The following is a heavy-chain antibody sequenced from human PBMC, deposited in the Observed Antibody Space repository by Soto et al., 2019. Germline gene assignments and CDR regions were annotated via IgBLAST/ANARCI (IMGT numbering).Heavy chain of an antibody. CDR3: ARGGVLVVVAARLDY. D-gene: IGHD2-15*01. V-gene: IGHV4-34*01. Sequence: QVQLQQWGAGLLKPSETLSLTCAVYGGSFSGYYWSWIRQPPGKGLEWIGEINHSGSTNYNPSLRTRVTISVDTSKNQFSLKLSSVTVADTAVYYCARGGVLVVVAARLDYWGQGTLVTVSS. CDR2: INHSGST. CDR1: GGSFSGYY. J-gene: IGHJ4*02.